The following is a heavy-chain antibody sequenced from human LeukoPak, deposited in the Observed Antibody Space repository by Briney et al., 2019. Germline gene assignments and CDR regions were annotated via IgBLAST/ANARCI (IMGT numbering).Heavy chain of an antibody. CDR1: GASITSYY. CDR3: ARSPFVGGVGATSWHLDL. D-gene: IGHD1-26*01. V-gene: IGHV4-4*09. CDR2: IYSSANI. Sequence: SETLSLTCTVSGASITSYYWTWIRQPPGKELEWIGNIYSSANINFNPSLKSRVTISLDASKSHFSLKLNSVSAADTAIYYCARSPFVGGVGATSWHLDLWGRGALVTVSS. J-gene: IGHJ2*01.